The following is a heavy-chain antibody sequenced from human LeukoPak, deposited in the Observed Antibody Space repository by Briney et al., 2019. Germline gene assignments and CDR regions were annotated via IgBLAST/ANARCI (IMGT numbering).Heavy chain of an antibody. CDR2: IYYSGST. V-gene: IGHV4-59*01. CDR3: AGSPEWELYGY. D-gene: IGHD1-26*01. CDR1: GGSISSYY. Sequence: SETLSLTCTVSGGSISSYYWSWIRQPPGKGLEWIGYIYYSGSTNYNPSLKSRVTISVDTSKNQFSLKLSSVTAVDTAVYYCAGSPEWELYGYWGQGTLVTVSS. J-gene: IGHJ4*02.